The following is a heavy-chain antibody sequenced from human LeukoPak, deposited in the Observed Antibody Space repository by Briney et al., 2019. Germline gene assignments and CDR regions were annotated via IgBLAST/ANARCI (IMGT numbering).Heavy chain of an antibody. CDR2: ISWNSGSI. V-gene: IGHV3-9*03. CDR3: AKGVLRFLEWLFDY. D-gene: IGHD3-3*01. Sequence: GRSLRLSCAASGFTFDDYAMHWVRQAPGKGLEWVSGISWNSGSIGYADSVKGRFTISRDNAKNSLYLQMNSLRAEDMALYCCAKGVLRFLEWLFDYWGQGTLVTVSS. CDR1: GFTFDDYA. J-gene: IGHJ4*02.